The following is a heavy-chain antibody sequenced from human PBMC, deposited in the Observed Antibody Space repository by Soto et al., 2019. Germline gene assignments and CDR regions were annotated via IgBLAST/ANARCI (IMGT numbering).Heavy chain of an antibody. CDR3: ARLQAAAGDNDLTFDY. D-gene: IGHD6-13*01. V-gene: IGHV5-10-1*01. CDR1: GYSFTSYW. Sequence: EVQLVQSGAEVKKPGESLRISCKGSGYSFTSYWISWVRQMPGKGLEWMGRIDPSDSYTNYSPSFQGHVTISADKSMSSAYLQWSSLTASDTAMYYCARLQAAAGDNDLTFDYWGQGTLVTVAS. CDR2: IDPSDSYT. J-gene: IGHJ4*02.